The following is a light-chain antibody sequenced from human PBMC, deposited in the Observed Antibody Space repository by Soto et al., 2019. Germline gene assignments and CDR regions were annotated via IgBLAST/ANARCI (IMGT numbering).Light chain of an antibody. CDR3: SSYTISRSLLL. J-gene: IGLJ2*01. CDR1: SSDIGTYKY. CDR2: EVS. V-gene: IGLV2-14*01. Sequence: QSALTQPASVSGSPGQSITISCTGTSSDIGTYKYVSWYQQHPGRAPKLMIYEVSNRPSGVSNRFSGSKSGNTGSLTISGRQAEDEADYYCSSYTISRSLLLFGGGTKLTVL.